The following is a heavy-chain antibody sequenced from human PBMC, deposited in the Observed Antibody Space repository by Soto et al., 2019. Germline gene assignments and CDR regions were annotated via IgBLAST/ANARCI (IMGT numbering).Heavy chain of an antibody. CDR2: ISFDGSNK. V-gene: IGHV3-30-3*01. Sequence: QMQLVESGGGVVQPGESLRLSCAASGFTFNYYPMHWVRQTPGKGLEWVAVISFDGSNKYYADSVKGRFTISRDNSKNMFYLQMNSLRAEDAAVYYCARLPGALVAVLYIYPLDGREAMSDVDVWGQGTTVSVSS. D-gene: IGHD6-19*01. CDR1: GFTFNYYP. J-gene: IGHJ6*02. CDR3: ARLPGALVAVLYIYPLDGREAMSDVDV.